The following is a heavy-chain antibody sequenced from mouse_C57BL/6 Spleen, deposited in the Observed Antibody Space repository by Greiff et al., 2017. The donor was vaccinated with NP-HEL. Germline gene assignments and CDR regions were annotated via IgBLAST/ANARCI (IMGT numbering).Heavy chain of an antibody. CDR1: GFTFSSYA. V-gene: IGHV5-4*03. J-gene: IGHJ2*01. Sequence: MLVESGGGLVKPGGSLKLSCAASGFTFSSYAMSWVRQTPEKRLEWVATISDGGSYTYYPDNVKGRFTISRDNAKNNLYLQMSHLKSEDTAMYYCARAGHFDYWGQGTTLTVSS. CDR2: ISDGGSYT. CDR3: ARAGHFDY.